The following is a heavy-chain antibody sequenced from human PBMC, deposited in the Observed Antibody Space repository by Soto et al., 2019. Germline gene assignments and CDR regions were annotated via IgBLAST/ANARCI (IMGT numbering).Heavy chain of an antibody. CDR1: GFTFSNSG. D-gene: IGHD3-22*01. V-gene: IGHV3-33*01. J-gene: IGHJ5*02. CDR2: IWFDGSTQ. CDR3: ARAPLTIYDTSGYYDL. Sequence: GGSLRLSCAATGFTFSNSGMHWVRHAPGRGLEWVAIIWFDGSTQYYADSVKGRFTISRDNSKNTLFLQMNSLRAEDTAVYYCARAPLTIYDTSGYYDLWGQGTLVTVSS.